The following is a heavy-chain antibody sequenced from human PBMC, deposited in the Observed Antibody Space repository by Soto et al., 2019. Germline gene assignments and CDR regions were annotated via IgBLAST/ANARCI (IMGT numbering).Heavy chain of an antibody. CDR2: INPNSGGT. Sequence: QVQLVQSGAEVRKPGASVKVSCKASGYTFSDYYIHWVRQAPGQELEWMGWINPNSGGTKYAPKFQGRVTMTRYPSITTAYMELSRLRSGDTAVSYCAREPATAKPEGVDFWGQGTLVTVSS. CDR1: GYTFSDYY. D-gene: IGHD1-1*01. CDR3: AREPATAKPEGVDF. V-gene: IGHV1-2*02. J-gene: IGHJ4*02.